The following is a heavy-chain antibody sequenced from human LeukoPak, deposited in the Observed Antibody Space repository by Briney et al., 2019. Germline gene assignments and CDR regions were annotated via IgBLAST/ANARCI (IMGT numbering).Heavy chain of an antibody. D-gene: IGHD3-22*01. Sequence: GGSPRLSCAASAFTFHSHAMSWVRQTPGKGLEWVSGITATGDATLYADSVRGRFTISRDNSKNTLYLHMNSLRAEDTAVYFCVYYDSSGYYYGRLRYWGQGTPVSVSS. CDR1: AFTFHSHA. J-gene: IGHJ4*02. V-gene: IGHV3-23*01. CDR3: VYYDSSGYYYGRLRY. CDR2: ITATGDAT.